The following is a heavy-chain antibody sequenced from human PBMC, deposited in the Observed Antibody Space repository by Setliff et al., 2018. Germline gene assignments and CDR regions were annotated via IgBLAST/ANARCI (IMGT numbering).Heavy chain of an antibody. CDR1: GFTFDDYG. Sequence: PGGSLRLSCAASGFTFDDYGMSWVRQAPGKGLEWVAGIKRSGASTGYADSVKGRFTISRDEAKNSLYLQMNSLRTEDTAVYYCARSAVAVPGQFYFDNWGQGTQVTVSS. CDR2: IKRSGAST. D-gene: IGHD6-19*01. CDR3: ARSAVAVPGQFYFDN. J-gene: IGHJ4*02. V-gene: IGHV3-20*04.